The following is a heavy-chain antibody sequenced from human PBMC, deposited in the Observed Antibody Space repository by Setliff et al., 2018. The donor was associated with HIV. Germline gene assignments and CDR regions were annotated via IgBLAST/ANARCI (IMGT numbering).Heavy chain of an antibody. CDR3: TRDYGGNLLDY. CDR2: IRSKTDGGTI. J-gene: IGHJ4*02. Sequence: GESLKISCATSGFTFTDAWMGWVRQAPGKGLEWVGLIRSKTDGGTIDYAAPVKGRFIISRDDSRNTVSLQMNSLKTEDTAVYYCTRDYGGNLLDYWGQGTLVTVSS. V-gene: IGHV3-15*01. D-gene: IGHD4-17*01. CDR1: GFTFTDAW.